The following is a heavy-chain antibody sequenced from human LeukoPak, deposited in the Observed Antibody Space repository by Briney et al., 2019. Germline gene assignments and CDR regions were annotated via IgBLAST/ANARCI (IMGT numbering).Heavy chain of an antibody. V-gene: IGHV1-46*01. CDR1: GYTFTSYY. J-gene: IGHJ4*02. Sequence: GASVKVSCKASGYTFTSYYMHWVRQAPGQGLEWMGIINPSGGSTSYAQKFQGRVTMTRDMSTSTVYMELSSLRSEDTAVYYCASRIAARRHFGYWGQGTLVTVSS. CDR2: INPSGGST. CDR3: ASRIAARRHFGY. D-gene: IGHD6-6*01.